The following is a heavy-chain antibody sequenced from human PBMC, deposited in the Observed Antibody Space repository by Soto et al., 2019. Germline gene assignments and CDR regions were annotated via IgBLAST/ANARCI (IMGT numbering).Heavy chain of an antibody. CDR3: ARGDRGGSGSPASYYYSGVDV. CDR2: VSAGGDMT. CDR1: GFTFSSYA. D-gene: IGHD3-10*01. J-gene: IGHJ6*02. Sequence: DVQLLESGGDLVQPGGSLRLSCAASGFTFSSYAMSWVRQAPGKGLEWVSSVSAGGDMTYYSDSVKGRYTISRDNSNNALFLQINGLRAEDTALYYCARGDRGGSGSPASYYYSGVDVLGQGTTVTVSS. V-gene: IGHV3-23*01.